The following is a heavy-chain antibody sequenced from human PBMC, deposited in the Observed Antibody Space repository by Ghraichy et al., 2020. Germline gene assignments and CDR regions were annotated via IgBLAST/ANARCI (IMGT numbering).Heavy chain of an antibody. CDR1: GYTFTSYY. V-gene: IGHV1-46*01. CDR3: ARIRVDTAMVWWYYYGMDV. Sequence: ASVKVSCKASGYTFTSYYMHWVRQAPGQGLEWMGIINPSGGSTSYAQKFQGRVTMTRDTSTSTVYMELSSLRSEDTAVYYCARIRVDTAMVWWYYYGMDVWGQGTTVTVSS. D-gene: IGHD5-18*01. J-gene: IGHJ6*02. CDR2: INPSGGST.